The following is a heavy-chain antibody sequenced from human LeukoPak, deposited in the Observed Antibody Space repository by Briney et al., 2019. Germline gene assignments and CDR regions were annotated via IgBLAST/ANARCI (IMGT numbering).Heavy chain of an antibody. D-gene: IGHD3-10*01. V-gene: IGHV3-30*02. CDR3: AKSVTTMVRGYFDY. CDR2: IRYDGSNK. J-gene: IGHJ4*02. Sequence: GGSLRLSCAASGFTFSSDGMHWVRQAPGKRLEWVAFIRYDGSNKYYADSVKGRFTISRDNSKNTLYLQMNSLRAEDTAVYYCAKSVTTMVRGYFDYWGQGTLVTVSS. CDR1: GFTFSSDG.